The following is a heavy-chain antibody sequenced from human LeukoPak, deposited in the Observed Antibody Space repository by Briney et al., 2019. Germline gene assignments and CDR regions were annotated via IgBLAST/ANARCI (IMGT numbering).Heavy chain of an antibody. CDR3: GTLLSNGPFDY. Sequence: ASVKVSCKASGYTFTGYYMHWVRQAPGQGLEWRGWIYPNSGATKYAQKFQGRVTMTRDTSISTAYMELSGLRSDDTAVYYCGTLLSNGPFDYWGQGSLVTVSS. CDR2: IYPNSGAT. CDR1: GYTFTGYY. V-gene: IGHV1-2*02. J-gene: IGHJ4*02.